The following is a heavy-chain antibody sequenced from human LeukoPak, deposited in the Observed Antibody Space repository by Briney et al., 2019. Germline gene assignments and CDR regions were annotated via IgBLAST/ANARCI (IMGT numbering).Heavy chain of an antibody. CDR2: INQSGST. D-gene: IGHD2-2*01. J-gene: IGHJ6*03. CDR1: GGSFSGYY. CDR3: AAGCSSTSCYWYYYTDV. Sequence: SETLSLTCAVYGGSFSGYYWSWIRQPPGKGLEWIGEINQSGSTNFNPSLKSRVTISVDTSKKQFSLRLSPVTAADTAVYYCAAGCSSTSCYWYYYTDVWGKGTTVTVSS. V-gene: IGHV4-34*01.